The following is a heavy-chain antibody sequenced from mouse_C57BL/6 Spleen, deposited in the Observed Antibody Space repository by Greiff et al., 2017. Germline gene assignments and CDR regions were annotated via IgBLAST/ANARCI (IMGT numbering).Heavy chain of an antibody. V-gene: IGHV1-69*01. CDR1: GYTFTSYW. D-gene: IGHD1-1*01. CDR3: ASSPYYGSSPYYAMDY. J-gene: IGHJ4*01. CDR2: IDPSDSYT. Sequence: QVQLQQPGAELVMPGASVKLSCKASGYTFTSYWMPWVKQRPGQGLEWIGEIDPSDSYTNYNQKFKGKSTLTVDKSSSTAYMQLSSLTSEDSAVYYCASSPYYGSSPYYAMDYWGQGTSVTVSS.